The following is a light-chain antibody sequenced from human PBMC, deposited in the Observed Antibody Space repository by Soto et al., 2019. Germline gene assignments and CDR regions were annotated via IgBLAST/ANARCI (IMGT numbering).Light chain of an antibody. V-gene: IGLV2-14*03. CDR3: SSYTTSGTLV. Sequence: QSALTQPASVSGSPGQSISISCTGTSSDVGGYTYVSWYQQHPGEAPKLLIYEVTNRPSGVSDRFSGSKSGNTASLTISGLQAEDEADYYCSSYTTSGTLVFGGATQLTVL. CDR2: EVT. J-gene: IGLJ7*01. CDR1: SSDVGGYTY.